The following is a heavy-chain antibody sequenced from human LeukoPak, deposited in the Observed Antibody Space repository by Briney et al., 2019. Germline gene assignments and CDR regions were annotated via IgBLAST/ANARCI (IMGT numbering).Heavy chain of an antibody. J-gene: IGHJ4*02. V-gene: IGHV3-30-3*01. CDR3: ARDAYGDYYFDY. Sequence: GRSLRPSCAASGFTFSTYTMHWVRQAPGKGLEWVAVISYDGTNKYYAESVKGRFTISRDNSKNTLYLQMNSLRPEDTAVYYCARDAYGDYYFDYWGQGTLVTVSS. CDR2: ISYDGTNK. CDR1: GFTFSTYT. D-gene: IGHD4-17*01.